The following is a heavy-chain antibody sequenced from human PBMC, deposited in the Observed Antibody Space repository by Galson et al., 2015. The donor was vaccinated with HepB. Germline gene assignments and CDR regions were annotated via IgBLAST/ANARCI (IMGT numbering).Heavy chain of an antibody. Sequence: SLRLSCAASGFTFSSYEMKGVRQAPGKGLEWVSYISSSGSTIYNADSVKGRFTISRDNAKNSMYLQMNSLRAEDSAVYYCARSMTTVTTGFDYWGQGTLVTVSS. V-gene: IGHV3-48*03. D-gene: IGHD4-17*01. J-gene: IGHJ4*02. CDR3: ARSMTTVTTGFDY. CDR1: GFTFSSYE. CDR2: ISSSGSTI.